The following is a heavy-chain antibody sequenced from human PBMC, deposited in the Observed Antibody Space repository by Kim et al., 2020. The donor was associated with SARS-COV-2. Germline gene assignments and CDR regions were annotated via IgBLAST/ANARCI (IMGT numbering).Heavy chain of an antibody. J-gene: IGHJ4*02. V-gene: IGHV1-2*02. Sequence: KFQGRVTMTRDTSISTAYMELSRLRSDDTAVYYCARDLGLVAARRSYFDYWGQGTLVTVSS. CDR3: ARDLGLVAARRSYFDY. D-gene: IGHD6-6*01.